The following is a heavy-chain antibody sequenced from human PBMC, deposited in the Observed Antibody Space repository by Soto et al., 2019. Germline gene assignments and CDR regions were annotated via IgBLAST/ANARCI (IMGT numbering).Heavy chain of an antibody. J-gene: IGHJ4*02. CDR1: GGFINHYY. D-gene: IGHD1-26*01. CDR2: IYYSGTT. CDR3: ARLGGSYAVPHFDY. V-gene: IGHV4-59*08. Sequence: TLSLTCTVSGGFINHYYWTWVRQPPGKGLEWMGYIYYSGTTTNYNPSLKSRVTLSVDTSKNQFSLKLSSVTAADTAVYYCARLGGSYAVPHFDYWGQGTLVTVSS.